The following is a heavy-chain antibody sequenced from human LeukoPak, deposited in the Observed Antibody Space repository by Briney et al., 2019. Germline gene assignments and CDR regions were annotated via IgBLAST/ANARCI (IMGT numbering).Heavy chain of an antibody. CDR2: IGSRSNTT. CDR1: GFTFSDYY. J-gene: IGHJ5*01. V-gene: IGHV3-11*04. D-gene: IGHD4-17*01. Sequence: GESLRLSCAASGFTFSDYYMSWIRQAPGKGREWVSYIGSRSNTTYYADSVKGRYTISRDNAQNSLSLQMHSLRDEDTAVYYCARDRYGDYDSWGQGTLVTVSS. CDR3: ARDRYGDYDS.